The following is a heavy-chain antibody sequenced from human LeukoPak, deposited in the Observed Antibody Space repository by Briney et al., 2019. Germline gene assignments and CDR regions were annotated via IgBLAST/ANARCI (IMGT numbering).Heavy chain of an antibody. CDR2: INHSGST. Sequence: SETLSLTCAVYGGSFSGYYWSWIRQPPGKGLEWIGEINHSGSTNYNPSLKSRVTISVDTSKNQFSLKLSSVTAADTAVYYCARQDYGSGWDYYYYYMDVWGKGTTVTISS. V-gene: IGHV4-34*01. D-gene: IGHD3-10*01. CDR1: GGSFSGYY. J-gene: IGHJ6*03. CDR3: ARQDYGSGWDYYYYYMDV.